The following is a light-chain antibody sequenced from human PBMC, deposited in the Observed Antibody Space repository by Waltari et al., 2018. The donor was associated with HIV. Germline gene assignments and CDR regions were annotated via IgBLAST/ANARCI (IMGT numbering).Light chain of an antibody. V-gene: IGLV2-14*01. CDR2: EVS. CDR1: RNDIGHHHH. J-gene: IGLJ2*01. Sequence: QPALTQPAPVSGSPGQPTTLPCSGHRNDIGHHHHVPCYQHFPGKAPKLLIDEVSERASGVSDRFSGAKSADTASLTISGLQTEDEADYYCSSYTTRSTRIFGGGTKVTVL. CDR3: SSYTTRSTRI.